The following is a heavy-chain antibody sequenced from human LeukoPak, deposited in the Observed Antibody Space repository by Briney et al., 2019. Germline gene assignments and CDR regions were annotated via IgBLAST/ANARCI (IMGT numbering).Heavy chain of an antibody. V-gene: IGHV1-18*01. Sequence: ASVKVSCKASGYTFTSYGISWVRQAPGQGLEWMGWISAYNGNTNYAQKLQGRVTMTTDTSTSTAYMELRSLRSDDTAVYYCARVIMDSSYYGSSGYSVWTVFDYWGQGTLVTVSS. CDR3: ARVIMDSSYYGSSGYSVWTVFDY. D-gene: IGHD3-22*01. J-gene: IGHJ4*02. CDR1: GYTFTSYG. CDR2: ISAYNGNT.